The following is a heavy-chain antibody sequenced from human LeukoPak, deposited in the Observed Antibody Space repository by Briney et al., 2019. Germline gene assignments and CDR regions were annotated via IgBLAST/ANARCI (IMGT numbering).Heavy chain of an antibody. CDR1: GFTFSSHG. J-gene: IGHJ4*02. Sequence: GGSLRLSCAASGFTFSSHGMNWVRQAPGKGLEWVSGSSSIGGRTYYADSVKGRFTISRDNAKNSLYLQMNSLRAEDTTVYHCVYSGDYEKGYWGQGTLVTVSS. V-gene: IGHV3-23*01. D-gene: IGHD4-17*01. CDR2: SSSIGGRT. CDR3: VYSGDYEKGY.